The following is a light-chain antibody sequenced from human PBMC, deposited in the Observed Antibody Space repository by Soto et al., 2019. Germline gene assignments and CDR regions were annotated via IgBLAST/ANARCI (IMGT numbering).Light chain of an antibody. Sequence: VMTQSPATLSVSPGERATLSCRASLSISKNLAGYQQKPGQAPMLLIYSASTRATAIPARFSGSASGTEFTLNISSLQSEDFAVYYCQQYNEWPLTFGGGTKVETK. V-gene: IGKV3-15*01. CDR3: QQYNEWPLT. CDR1: LSISKN. CDR2: SAS. J-gene: IGKJ4*01.